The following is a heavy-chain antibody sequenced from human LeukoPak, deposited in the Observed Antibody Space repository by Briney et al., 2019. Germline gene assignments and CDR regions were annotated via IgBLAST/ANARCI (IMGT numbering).Heavy chain of an antibody. CDR1: GGSISSSSDY. CDR2: IYYSGRT. Sequence: PSETLSLTCTVSGGSISSSSDYWAWIRQPPGKGLEWIGSIYYSGRTYYNPSLKSRVIISVDTSKNQFSLKLSSVTAADTAVYYCARDPLPRGYGYNYYWGQGTLVTVSS. V-gene: IGHV4-39*07. CDR3: ARDPLPRGYGYNYY. J-gene: IGHJ4*02. D-gene: IGHD5-24*01.